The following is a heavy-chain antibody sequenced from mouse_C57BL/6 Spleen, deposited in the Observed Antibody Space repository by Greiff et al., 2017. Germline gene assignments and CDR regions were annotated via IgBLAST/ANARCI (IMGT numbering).Heavy chain of an antibody. CDR2: ISYDGSN. J-gene: IGHJ2*01. CDR1: GYSITSGYY. V-gene: IGHV3-6*01. Sequence: EVQLQQSGPGLVKPSQSLSLTCSVTGYSITSGYYWNWIRQFPGNKLEWMGYISYDGSNNYNPSLKNRISITRYTSKNQFFLKLNSVTTEDTSTYYCARGGFDYWGQGTTLTVSS. CDR3: ARGGFDY.